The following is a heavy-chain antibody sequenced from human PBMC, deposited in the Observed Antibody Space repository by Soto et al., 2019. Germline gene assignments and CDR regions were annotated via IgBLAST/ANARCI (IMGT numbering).Heavy chain of an antibody. J-gene: IGHJ6*03. CDR3: AKGLNREYYYYMDV. V-gene: IGHV3-23*01. D-gene: IGHD1-26*01. Sequence: GGSLRLSCAASGFSFSSYAMSWVRQAPGKGLEWVSAISGSGGSTYYADSVKGRFTISRDNSKNTLYLQMNSLRAEDTAVYYCAKGLNREYYYYMDVWGKGTTVTVSS. CDR1: GFSFSSYA. CDR2: ISGSGGST.